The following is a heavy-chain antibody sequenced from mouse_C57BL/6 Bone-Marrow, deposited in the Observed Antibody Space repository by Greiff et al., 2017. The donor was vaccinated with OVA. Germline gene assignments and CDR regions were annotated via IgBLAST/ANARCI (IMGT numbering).Heavy chain of an antibody. CDR3: ARDSYYPDY. CDR1: GFTFSDFY. CDR2: SRNKANDYTT. D-gene: IGHD1-1*01. J-gene: IGHJ3*01. Sequence: EVQVVESGGGLVQSGRSLRLSCATSGFTFSDFYMEWVRQAPGKGLEWIAASRNKANDYTTEYSASVKGRFIVSRDTSQSILYLQMNALRAEDTAIYYCARDSYYPDYWGQGTLVTVSA. V-gene: IGHV7-1*01.